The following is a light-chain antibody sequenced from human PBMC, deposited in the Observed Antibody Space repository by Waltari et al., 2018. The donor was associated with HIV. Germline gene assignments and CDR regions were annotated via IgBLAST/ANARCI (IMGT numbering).Light chain of an antibody. CDR2: EVT. J-gene: IGLJ2*01. V-gene: IGLV2-8*01. Sequence: QSALTQPPSASGSPGQSVTLSCTGSNNDIGSYDYVSWYQVHPGKAPKLVISEVTKRPSGVSVRSSGSKSASTAFLTVAGLQSEDEADYYCSAFVDRDGFYVLFGGGTRLTVL. CDR3: SAFVDRDGFYVL. CDR1: NNDIGSYDY.